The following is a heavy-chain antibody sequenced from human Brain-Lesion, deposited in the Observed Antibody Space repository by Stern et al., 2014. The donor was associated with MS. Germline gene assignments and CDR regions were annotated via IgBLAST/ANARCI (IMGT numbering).Heavy chain of an antibody. CDR2: IYYSGLT. CDR1: GGSISSSTYY. V-gene: IGHV4-39*01. D-gene: IGHD1-26*01. J-gene: IGHJ4*02. Sequence: QLQLQESGPGLVKPSETLSLTCTVSGGSISSSTYYWAWIRQPPGKGLEWIGNIYYSGLTYYNPSLKSQVTISVDMSKNQFSLKLSSVTAADTAIYYCARHDSVPRPSQLYSARDRGPGYFDYWGQGTLVTVSS. CDR3: ARHDSVPRPSQLYSARDRGPGYFDY.